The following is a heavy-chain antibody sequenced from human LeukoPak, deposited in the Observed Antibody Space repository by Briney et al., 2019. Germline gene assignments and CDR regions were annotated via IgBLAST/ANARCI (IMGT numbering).Heavy chain of an antibody. CDR1: GESFDSFY. J-gene: IGHJ5*02. D-gene: IGHD1-1*01. V-gene: IGHV4-34*01. CDR3: AVRLTTGRLGTATSWFDP. CDR2: VNQSGGS. Sequence: SETLCLTCAVYGESFDSFYWNWVRQAPGKGLEWLGEVNQSGGSDYNPALESRVAISADASKRQFSLKLISVTAADTAVYYCAVRLTTGRLGTATSWFDPWGQRTLVSVSS.